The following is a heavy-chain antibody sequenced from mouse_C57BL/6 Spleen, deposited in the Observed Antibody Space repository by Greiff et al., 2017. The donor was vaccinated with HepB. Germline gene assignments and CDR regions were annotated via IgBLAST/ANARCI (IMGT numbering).Heavy chain of an antibody. CDR3: ARNSNPAWFAY. D-gene: IGHD2-5*01. V-gene: IGHV5-4*03. J-gene: IGHJ3*01. CDR1: GFTFSSYA. CDR2: ISDGGSYT. Sequence: EVKLVESGGGLVKPGGSLKLSCAASGFTFSSYAMSWVRQTPEKRLEWVATISDGGSYTYYPDNVKGRFTISRDNAKNNLYLQMSHLKSEDTAMYYCARNSNPAWFAYWGQGTLVTVSA.